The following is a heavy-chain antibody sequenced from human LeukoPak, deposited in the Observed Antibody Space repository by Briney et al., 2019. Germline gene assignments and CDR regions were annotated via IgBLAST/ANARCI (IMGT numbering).Heavy chain of an antibody. CDR3: ANKGASGWRFDY. D-gene: IGHD6-19*01. CDR1: GFTFSSYD. J-gene: IGHJ4*02. CDR2: ISYDGRNK. V-gene: IGHV3-30*18. Sequence: GGSLRLSCAASGFTFSSYDMHWVRQAPGKGLEWVAVISYDGRNKYYADSVKGRFTISRDNSKNALFLQMNSLRAEDTALYYCANKGASGWRFDYWDQGTLVTVSS.